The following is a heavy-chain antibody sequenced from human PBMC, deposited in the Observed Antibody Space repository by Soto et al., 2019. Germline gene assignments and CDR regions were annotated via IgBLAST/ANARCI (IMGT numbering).Heavy chain of an antibody. CDR2: ISGSSSHM. CDR1: GFIFSEYS. D-gene: IGHD3-22*01. V-gene: IGHV3-21*01. Sequence: GGSLRLSCKASGFIFSEYSMSWVRQAPGKGLEWVSSISGSSSHMYYADSLKGRFTISRDNAKNSLYLQMSGLRAEDAAVYFCAKYTHYSDRSAYHPPYYYDFWGPGILLTVFS. J-gene: IGHJ4*02. CDR3: AKYTHYSDRSAYHPPYYYDF.